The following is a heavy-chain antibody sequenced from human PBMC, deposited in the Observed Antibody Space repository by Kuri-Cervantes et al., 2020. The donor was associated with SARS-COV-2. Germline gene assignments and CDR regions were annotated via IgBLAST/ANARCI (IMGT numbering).Heavy chain of an antibody. CDR3: ARDRQNRGFGVAH. V-gene: IGHV3-33*01. CDR1: GFTFTTFG. J-gene: IGHJ4*02. CDR2: VWYDGTTK. D-gene: IGHD1-14*01. Sequence: GGSLRLSCAASGFTFTTFGMHWVRQPPGKGLEWVAVVWYDGTTKHYSDSVRGRFAISRENSKNTLSLQMVSMRVEYTAVYYCARDRQNRGFGVAHWGQGTPVTVSS.